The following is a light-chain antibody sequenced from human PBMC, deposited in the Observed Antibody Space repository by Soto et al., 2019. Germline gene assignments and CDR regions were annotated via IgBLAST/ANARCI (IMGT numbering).Light chain of an antibody. V-gene: IGKV3-15*01. CDR3: QQYSLWRT. CDR2: GAS. Sequence: EIEMTQSPATLSLAPGERVTLSCRASESVSTNLAWYQQKAGQAPRLLIYGASTRATGIPARFSGSGSGTEFTLTISGLQSEDFAVYYCQQYSLWRTLGQGTKVDIK. CDR1: ESVSTN. J-gene: IGKJ1*01.